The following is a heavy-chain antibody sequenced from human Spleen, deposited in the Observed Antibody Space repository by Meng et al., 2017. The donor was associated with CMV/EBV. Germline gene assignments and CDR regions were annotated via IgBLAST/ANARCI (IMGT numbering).Heavy chain of an antibody. V-gene: IGHV1-18*01. Sequence: VSCKYSGYIFSNYGINWVRQAPGQGLEWMGWISVYNGNTYYTQKFQGRVSMTTDTSTTTAYMELRSLKSDDTAVYYCARDLAPGFDCWGQGTLVTVSS. D-gene: IGHD1-14*01. J-gene: IGHJ4*02. CDR1: GYIFSNYG. CDR3: ARDLAPGFDC. CDR2: ISVYNGNT.